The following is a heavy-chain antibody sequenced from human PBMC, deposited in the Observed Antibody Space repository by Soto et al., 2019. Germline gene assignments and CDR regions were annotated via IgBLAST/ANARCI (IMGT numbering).Heavy chain of an antibody. V-gene: IGHV1-2*02. J-gene: IGHJ6*02. D-gene: IGHD3-10*01. Sequence: QVQLVQSGAEVKKPGASVRVSCRASGYTFTAYCVQWVRQAPGKGLQGMVGINVNSGDIKYAQAFQGRVTLTRDTSISTVYMELTRLTPDDTAVYYCARDMDYYYGSGTGNGHGVWGQGTTVTV. CDR3: ARDMDYYYGSGTGNGHGV. CDR1: GYTFTAYC. CDR2: INVNSGDI.